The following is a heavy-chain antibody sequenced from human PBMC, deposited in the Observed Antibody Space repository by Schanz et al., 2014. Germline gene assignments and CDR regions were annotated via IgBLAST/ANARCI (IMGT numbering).Heavy chain of an antibody. Sequence: EMQLVESGGGLIQPGGSLRLSCAASGFTVTSYYMSWVRQAPGKGLEWVSVIYSGDNTYYADSVKGRFTISRDNSKNTVYLQMNSLRAEDTAVYFCARSHFYASGTGIDPWGQGTLVTVSS. D-gene: IGHD3-10*01. V-gene: IGHV3-53*01. J-gene: IGHJ5*02. CDR3: ARSHFYASGTGIDP. CDR2: IYSGDNT. CDR1: GFTVTSYY.